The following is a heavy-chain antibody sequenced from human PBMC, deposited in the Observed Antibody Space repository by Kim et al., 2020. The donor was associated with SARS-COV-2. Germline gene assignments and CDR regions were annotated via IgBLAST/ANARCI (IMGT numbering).Heavy chain of an antibody. D-gene: IGHD3-22*01. CDR2: ISGSGGST. J-gene: IGHJ6*03. CDR1: GFTFSSYA. CDR3: AKLYDSSGYVHYYYMDV. Sequence: GGSLRLSCAASGFTFSSYAMSWVRQAPGKGLEWVSAISGSGGSTYYADSVKGRFTISRDNSKNTLYLQMNSLRAEDTAVYYCAKLYDSSGYVHYYYMDVWGKGTTVTATS. V-gene: IGHV3-23*01.